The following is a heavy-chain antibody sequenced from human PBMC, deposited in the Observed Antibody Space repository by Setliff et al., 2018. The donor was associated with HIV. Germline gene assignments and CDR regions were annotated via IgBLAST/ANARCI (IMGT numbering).Heavy chain of an antibody. J-gene: IGHJ4*02. V-gene: IGHV4-38-2*01. D-gene: IGHD5-12*01. CDR3: ARRTNGYAALDY. CDR2: IYHSGGT. Sequence: PSETLSLTCAVSGYSINSGYYWGWIRQPPGKGLEWIGSIYHSGGTYYNPSLKSRVTISVDTSKNHFSLKLSSVTAADTAVYFCARRTNGYAALDYWGQGTLVTVSS. CDR1: GYSINSGYY.